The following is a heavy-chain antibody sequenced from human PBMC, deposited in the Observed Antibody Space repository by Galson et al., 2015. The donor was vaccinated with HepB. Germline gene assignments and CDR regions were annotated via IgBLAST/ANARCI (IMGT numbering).Heavy chain of an antibody. D-gene: IGHD1-26*01. Sequence: SLRLSCAASGFTFSSYAMSWVRQAPGKGLEWVPAISVSGGSTYYADSVKGRFTVSRDNSKNTLYLQMNSLRAEDTALYYCAKRRGGSYYDAFDIWGQGTMVTVSS. CDR2: ISVSGGST. CDR3: AKRRGGSYYDAFDI. CDR1: GFTFSSYA. V-gene: IGHV3-23*01. J-gene: IGHJ3*02.